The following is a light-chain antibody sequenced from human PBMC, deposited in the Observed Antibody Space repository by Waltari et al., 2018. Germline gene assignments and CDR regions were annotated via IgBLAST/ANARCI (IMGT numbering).Light chain of an antibody. CDR1: QGISNS. J-gene: IGKJ4*01. V-gene: IGKV1-NL1*01. Sequence: DIQMTQSPSSLSASVGDRVSITCRASQGISNSLAWYQQKPGKAPKLLLYAASRLESGVPPRFSGSGSGADCTLTISSLQPEDFATYYCQQYYSTLALTFGGGTKVEIK. CDR2: AAS. CDR3: QQYYSTLALT.